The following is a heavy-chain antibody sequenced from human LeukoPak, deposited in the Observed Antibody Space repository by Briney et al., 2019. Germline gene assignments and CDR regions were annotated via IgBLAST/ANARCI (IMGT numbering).Heavy chain of an antibody. CDR3: ARKSASGNYPLDY. D-gene: IGHD3-10*01. J-gene: IGHJ4*02. CDR2: ISGSGGST. Sequence: PGGSLRLSCAASGFTFSSYAMNWVRQAPGKGLEWVSAISGSGGSTYYADSVKGRFTISRDNSKNTLYLQMNSLRAEDTAVYYCARKSASGNYPLDYWGQGTLVTVSS. CDR1: GFTFSSYA. V-gene: IGHV3-23*01.